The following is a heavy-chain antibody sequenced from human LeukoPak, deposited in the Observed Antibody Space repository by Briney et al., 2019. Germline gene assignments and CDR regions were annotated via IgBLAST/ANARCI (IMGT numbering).Heavy chain of an antibody. Sequence: PGGSLRLSCAASGFTFTSHAMNWVRQAPGKGLEWVSIISGGVFSGSATVTYYADSVKGRFTISRDNSKNTLYLQMNSLRLEDTAVYYCAKDGAITMIVVVNTFDYWGQGTLVTVSS. CDR2: ISGGVFSGSATVT. CDR3: AKDGAITMIVVVNTFDY. CDR1: GFTFTSHA. J-gene: IGHJ4*02. V-gene: IGHV3-23*01. D-gene: IGHD3-22*01.